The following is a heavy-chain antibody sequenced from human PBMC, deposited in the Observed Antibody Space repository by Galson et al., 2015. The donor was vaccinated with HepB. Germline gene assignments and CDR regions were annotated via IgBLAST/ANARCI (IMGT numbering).Heavy chain of an antibody. Sequence: CKASGYKFTSYGINWVRQAPGQGLEWMGWISTLNGNTKYAQKLQGRVTMTMDTSTSTTYMELTGLRSDDTAVYYCVRKAVSSPTSWFDPWGQGTLVTVST. V-gene: IGHV1-18*01. J-gene: IGHJ5*02. D-gene: IGHD2-2*01. CDR1: GYKFTSYG. CDR2: ISTLNGNT. CDR3: VRKAVSSPTSWFDP.